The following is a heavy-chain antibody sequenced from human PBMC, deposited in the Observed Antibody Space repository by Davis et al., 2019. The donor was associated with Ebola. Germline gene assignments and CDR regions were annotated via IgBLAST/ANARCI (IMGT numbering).Heavy chain of an antibody. CDR3: ARGGECSGGSCYFFDY. CDR1: GYTFTNYG. CDR2: INPHNGNT. D-gene: IGHD2-15*01. V-gene: IGHV1-18*04. J-gene: IGHJ4*02. Sequence: AASVKVSCKASGYTFTNYGITWVRQAPGQGLEWMGWINPHNGNTNYAQNVQGRVTMTTDTSTSTAYMEVGILRSDDTAVYYCARGGECSGGSCYFFDYWGQGTLVTVSS.